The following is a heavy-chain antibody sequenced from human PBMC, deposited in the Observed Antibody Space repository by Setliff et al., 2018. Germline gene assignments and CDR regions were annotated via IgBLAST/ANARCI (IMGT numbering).Heavy chain of an antibody. J-gene: IGHJ3*01. CDR1: GFTFSTAW. D-gene: IGHD3-16*01. V-gene: IGHV3-15*07. Sequence: GESLKISCAASGFTFSTAWMNWVRQAPGKGLGWAGRIKGKNDGLATDYAAPVKGRFTISRDDSKNTLYLQMNSLKTEDTAVYYCTTDPSPTFGGVIGAAFDFWGQGTMVTVSS. CDR3: TTDPSPTFGGVIGAAFDF. CDR2: IKGKNDGLAT.